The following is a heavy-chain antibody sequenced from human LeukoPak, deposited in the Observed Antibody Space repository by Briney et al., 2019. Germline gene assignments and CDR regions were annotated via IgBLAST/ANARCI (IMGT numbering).Heavy chain of an antibody. CDR1: GFSFSSYG. D-gene: IGHD3-16*01. V-gene: IGHV3-33*01. Sequence: PGGSLRLSCAASGFSFSSYGMHWVRQAPGKGLEWVALIWGDGSNKFHADSVKGRFTISRDNSKNMLFLQVNSLRAEDTAVYYCARDRAGEYGMDVWGQGTTVTVSS. J-gene: IGHJ6*02. CDR3: ARDRAGEYGMDV. CDR2: IWGDGSNK.